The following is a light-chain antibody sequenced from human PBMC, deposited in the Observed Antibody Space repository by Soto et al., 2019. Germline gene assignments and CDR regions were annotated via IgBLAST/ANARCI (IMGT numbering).Light chain of an antibody. J-gene: IGKJ1*01. CDR2: KAS. Sequence: DLQLPPTPSTLAGSVDARVTITCRASQTISSWLAWYQQKPGKAPKLLIYKASTLKSGVPSRFSGSGSGTEFTLTISSLQPDDFATYYCQHYNSYSEAFGQGTKVDI. CDR3: QHYNSYSEA. V-gene: IGKV1-5*03. CDR1: QTISSW.